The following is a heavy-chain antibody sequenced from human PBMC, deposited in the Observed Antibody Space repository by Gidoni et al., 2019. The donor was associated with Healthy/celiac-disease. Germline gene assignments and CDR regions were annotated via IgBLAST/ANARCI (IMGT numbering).Heavy chain of an antibody. J-gene: IGHJ1*01. D-gene: IGHD2-21*02. CDR3: ASMVTATPGYFQH. CDR1: GGSISSSSYY. Sequence: QLQLQESGPGLVKPSETLSLTCTVSGGSISSSSYYWGWIRQPPGKGLEWIGSIYYSGSTYYNPSLKSRVTISVDTSKNQFSLKLSSVTAADTAVYYCASMVTATPGYFQHWGQGTLVTVSS. CDR2: IYYSGST. V-gene: IGHV4-39*07.